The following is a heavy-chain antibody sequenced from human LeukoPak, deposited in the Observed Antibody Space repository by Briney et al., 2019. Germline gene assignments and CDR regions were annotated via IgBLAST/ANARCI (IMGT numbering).Heavy chain of an antibody. J-gene: IGHJ4*02. D-gene: IGHD6-25*01. V-gene: IGHV3-21*01. CDR3: ARDLTAAAHFDY. CDR1: GFTFSGYS. Sequence: PGGSLRLSCAASGFTFSGYSMNWVRQAPGKGLEWVSSISSSSSYIYYVDSVKGRFTISRDNAKTSLYLQMNSLRAEDTAVYYCARDLTAAAHFDYWGQGTLVTVSS. CDR2: ISSSSSYI.